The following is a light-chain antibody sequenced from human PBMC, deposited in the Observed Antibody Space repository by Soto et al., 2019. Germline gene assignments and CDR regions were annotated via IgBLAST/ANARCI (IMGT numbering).Light chain of an antibody. V-gene: IGKV3-15*01. CDR2: DAS. CDR1: QSVSSN. J-gene: IGKJ5*01. Sequence: EIVMTHSPGTLSVSPWERATLSVRASQSVSSNLAWYQQKPGQAPRLLISDASTRATGIPARFSGSGSGTEFTLTVSSLQSEDFAVYYCQQYIKWPITFGQGTRL. CDR3: QQYIKWPIT.